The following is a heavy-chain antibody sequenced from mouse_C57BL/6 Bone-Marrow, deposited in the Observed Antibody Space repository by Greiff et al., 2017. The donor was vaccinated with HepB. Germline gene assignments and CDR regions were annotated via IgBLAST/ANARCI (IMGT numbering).Heavy chain of an antibody. Sequence: VQLKESGPELVKPGASVKIPCKASGYTFTDYNMDWVKQSHGKSLEWIGDINPNNGGTIYNQKFKGKATLTVDKSSSTAYMELRSLTSEDTAVYDCARTTVVATDYFDYWGQGTTLTVSS. J-gene: IGHJ2*01. V-gene: IGHV1-18*01. CDR1: GYTFTDYN. D-gene: IGHD1-1*01. CDR3: ARTTVVATDYFDY. CDR2: INPNNGGT.